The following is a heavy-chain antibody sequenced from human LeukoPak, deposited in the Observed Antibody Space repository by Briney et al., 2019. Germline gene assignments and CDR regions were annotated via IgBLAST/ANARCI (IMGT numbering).Heavy chain of an antibody. D-gene: IGHD3-9*01. V-gene: IGHV1-2*02. J-gene: IGHJ4*02. CDR2: INPNSGGT. CDR1: GYTFTNYG. Sequence: ASVKVSCKASGYTFTNYGINWVRLAPGQGLEWMGWINPNSGGTNYAQKFQGRVTMTRDTSISTAYMELSRLRSDDTAVYYCARAYFDWLLPTFDYWGQGTLVTVSS. CDR3: ARAYFDWLLPTFDY.